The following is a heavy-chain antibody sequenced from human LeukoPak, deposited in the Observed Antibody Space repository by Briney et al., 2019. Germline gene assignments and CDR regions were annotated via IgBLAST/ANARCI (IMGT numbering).Heavy chain of an antibody. Sequence: ASVKVSCKASGYTFTGYYMHWLRQAPGQGLEWMGWINPNSGGASYAQKFQGRATMTRDTSISTAYMELSNLRSDDTAVYYGARVSDSTGYFYWYFDLWGRGTLVTVSS. D-gene: IGHD3-22*01. CDR1: GYTFTGYY. J-gene: IGHJ2*01. CDR3: ARVSDSTGYFYWYFDL. CDR2: INPNSGGA. V-gene: IGHV1-2*02.